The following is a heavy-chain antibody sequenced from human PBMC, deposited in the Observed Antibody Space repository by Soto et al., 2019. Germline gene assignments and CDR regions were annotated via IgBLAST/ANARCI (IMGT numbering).Heavy chain of an antibody. D-gene: IGHD6-6*01. Sequence: SETLSLTCTVSGGSISSYYWSWIRQPPGKVLEWIGYIYYSGSTNYNPSLKSRVTISVDTSKNQFSLKLSSVTAADTAVYYCARGIAARPVFANWGQGTLVTVSS. CDR3: ARGIAARPVFAN. CDR1: GGSISSYY. V-gene: IGHV4-59*12. J-gene: IGHJ4*02. CDR2: IYYSGST.